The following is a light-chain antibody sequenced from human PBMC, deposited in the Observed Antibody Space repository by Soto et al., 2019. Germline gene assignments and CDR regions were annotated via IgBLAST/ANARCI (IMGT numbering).Light chain of an antibody. CDR2: KAS. V-gene: IGKV1-5*03. CDR3: QQYESLPLN. CDR1: QTISSW. Sequence: DIQMTQSPSTLSASVGDRVTITCRASQTISSWLAWYQQKPGKAPKLLIYKASTLKSGVPSRFSGSGSGTGFTFTISSLQPEDFATYYCQQYESLPLNFGQGTRLEIK. J-gene: IGKJ5*01.